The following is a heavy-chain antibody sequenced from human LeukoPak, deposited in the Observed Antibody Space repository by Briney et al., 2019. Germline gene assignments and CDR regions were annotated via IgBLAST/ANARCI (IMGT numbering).Heavy chain of an antibody. D-gene: IGHD6-13*01. Sequence: GGSLRLSCAASGFTFSSYSMNWVRQAPGKGLEWVSSISSSSSYIYYADSVKGRFTISRDNAKNSLYLQMNSLRAENTAVYYCAREGSSWPMDFDYWGQGTLVTVSS. CDR3: AREGSSWPMDFDY. CDR2: ISSSSSYI. J-gene: IGHJ4*02. V-gene: IGHV3-21*01. CDR1: GFTFSSYS.